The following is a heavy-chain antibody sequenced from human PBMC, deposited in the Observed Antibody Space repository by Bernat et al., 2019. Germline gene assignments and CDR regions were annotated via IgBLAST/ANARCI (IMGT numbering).Heavy chain of an antibody. D-gene: IGHD3-3*01. Sequence: QVQLQESGPGLVKPSGTLSLTCAVSGGSISSSNWWSWVRQPPGKGLEWIGEIHHSGSTNYNPSLKSRVTISVDKSKNQFSLKLSSGTAADTAVYYCARAGFWSGYLPPYYYYYGMDVWGQGTTVTVSS. J-gene: IGHJ6*02. CDR2: IHHSGST. CDR1: GGSISSSNW. CDR3: ARAGFWSGYLPPYYYYYGMDV. V-gene: IGHV4-4*02.